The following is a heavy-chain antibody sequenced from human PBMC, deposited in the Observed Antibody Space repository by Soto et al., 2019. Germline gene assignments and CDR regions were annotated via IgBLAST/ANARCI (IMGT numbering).Heavy chain of an antibody. CDR1: GGSISSGGYY. Sequence: PSETLSLTCTVSGGSISSGGYYWSWIRQHPGKGLEWIGYIYYSGSTYYNPSLKSRVTISVDTSKNQLSLKLSSVTAADTAVYYCARKNFIDGYNDYWGQGTLVTVSS. D-gene: IGHD5-12*01. V-gene: IGHV4-31*03. CDR2: IYYSGST. J-gene: IGHJ4*02. CDR3: ARKNFIDGYNDY.